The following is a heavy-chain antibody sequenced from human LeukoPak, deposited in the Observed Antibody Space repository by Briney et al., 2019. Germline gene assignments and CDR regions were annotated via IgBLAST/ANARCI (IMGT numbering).Heavy chain of an antibody. Sequence: SETLSLTCAVSGGSISSSNWWSWVRQPPGKGLEWIGEIYHSGSTNYNPSLKSRVTISVDKSKNQFSLKLSSVTAADTAVYYCARDPRPHYNWFDPWGQGSLVTVSS. V-gene: IGHV4-4*02. CDR1: GGSISSSNW. J-gene: IGHJ5*02. CDR3: ARDPRPHYNWFDP. CDR2: IYHSGST.